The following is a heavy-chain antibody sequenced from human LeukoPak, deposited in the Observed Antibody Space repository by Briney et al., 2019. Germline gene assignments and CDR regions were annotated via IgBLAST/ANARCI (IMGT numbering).Heavy chain of an antibody. Sequence: GGPLRLSCATSGFSFSSYAMSWVRQAPGKGLEWVSAMSSSDDGRYYAASVRGRFTISRDTSRSTLYLQMNSLRAEDTAVYYCAKPVTRKVAGIFDYWGQGTLVTVSS. CDR1: GFSFSSYA. V-gene: IGHV3-23*01. CDR3: AKPVTRKVAGIFDY. CDR2: MSSSDDGR. J-gene: IGHJ4*02. D-gene: IGHD6-19*01.